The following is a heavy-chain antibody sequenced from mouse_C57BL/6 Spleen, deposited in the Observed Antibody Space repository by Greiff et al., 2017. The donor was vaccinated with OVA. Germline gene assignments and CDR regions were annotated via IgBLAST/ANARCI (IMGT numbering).Heavy chain of an antibody. CDR3: ARYGYDGGDV. D-gene: IGHD2-2*01. V-gene: IGHV1-80*01. J-gene: IGHJ1*03. Sequence: VMLVESGAELVKPGASVKISCKASGYAFSSYWMNWVKQRPGKGLEWIGQIYPGDGDTNYNGKFKGKATLTADKSSSTAYMQLSSLTSEDSAVYFCARYGYDGGDVWGTGTTVTVSS. CDR2: IYPGDGDT. CDR1: GYAFSSYW.